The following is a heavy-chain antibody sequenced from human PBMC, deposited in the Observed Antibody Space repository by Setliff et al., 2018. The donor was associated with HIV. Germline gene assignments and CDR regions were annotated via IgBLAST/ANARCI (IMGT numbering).Heavy chain of an antibody. V-gene: IGHV4-34*01. Sequence: SETLSLTCAVDGGSFTDYYWGWIRQSPGKGLEWIGEINPSGGINHNPSLKSRVSMSVDRSRSQLSLKVNSVTAADTATYFCARHVIGVVMLYSWDAFDYWGRGTLVTVSS. D-gene: IGHD3-16*01. CDR3: ARHVIGVVMLYSWDAFDY. CDR1: GGSFTDYY. J-gene: IGHJ4*02. CDR2: INPSGGI.